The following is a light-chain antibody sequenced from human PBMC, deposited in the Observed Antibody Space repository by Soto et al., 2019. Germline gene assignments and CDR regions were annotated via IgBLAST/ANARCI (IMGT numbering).Light chain of an antibody. Sequence: DIQMTQSPSTLSASVGDRVTITCRASQSISSWLAWYQQKPGKAPNLLIYKASTLESGVPSRFSGSGFGTEFTLTISSLQPDDFATYYCQQYETYWTFGQGTKVEIK. CDR2: KAS. CDR3: QQYETYWT. V-gene: IGKV1-5*03. J-gene: IGKJ1*01. CDR1: QSISSW.